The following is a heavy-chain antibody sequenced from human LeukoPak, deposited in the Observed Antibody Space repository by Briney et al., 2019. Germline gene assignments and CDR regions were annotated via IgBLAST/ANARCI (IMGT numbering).Heavy chain of an antibody. Sequence: PGGSLRLSCAASGFTFSSYAMSWVRQTPGKGPEWVSGISGSGGGTYYADSVKGRFTISRDNSKSTLYLQMNSLRAEDTAVYYCAKHFGSSAYSYSDYWGQGTLVTVSS. CDR3: AKHFGSSAYSYSDY. CDR2: ISGSGGGT. D-gene: IGHD3-22*01. CDR1: GFTFSSYA. J-gene: IGHJ4*02. V-gene: IGHV3-23*01.